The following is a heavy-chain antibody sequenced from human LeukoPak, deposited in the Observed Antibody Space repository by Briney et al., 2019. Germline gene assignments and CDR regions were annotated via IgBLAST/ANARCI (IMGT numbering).Heavy chain of an antibody. J-gene: IGHJ3*02. D-gene: IGHD3-22*01. CDR3: ARGRITITMIVVADAFDI. CDR2: IYPGDSDT. CDR1: GYSFTSYW. V-gene: IGHV5-51*01. Sequence: GESLQISCKGSGYSFTSYWIGWVRPMPGKGLEWMGIIYPGDSDTRYSPSFQGQVTISADKSISTAYLQWSSLKASDTAMYYCARGRITITMIVVADAFDIWGQGTMVTVSS.